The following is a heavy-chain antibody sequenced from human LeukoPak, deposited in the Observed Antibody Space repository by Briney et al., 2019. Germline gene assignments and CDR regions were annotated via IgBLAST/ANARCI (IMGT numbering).Heavy chain of an antibody. CDR3: ARRVVARYYFDY. J-gene: IGHJ4*02. Sequence: SETLSLTCLVSGGSIRSNNWWSWVRQPPGQGLEWIGEINHSGSTNYNPSLKSRVTISVDTSKNQFSLKLSSVTAADTAVYYCARRVVARYYFDYWGQGTLVTVSS. CDR2: INHSGST. V-gene: IGHV4-4*02. D-gene: IGHD3-22*01. CDR1: GGSIRSNNW.